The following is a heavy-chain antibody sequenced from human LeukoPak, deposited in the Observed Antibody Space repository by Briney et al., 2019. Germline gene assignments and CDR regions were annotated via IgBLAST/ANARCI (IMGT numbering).Heavy chain of an antibody. CDR2: INAGNGNT. V-gene: IGHV1-3*01. D-gene: IGHD3-10*01. Sequence: ASVKVSCKASGYTFTSYAMLWVRQAPGQRLEWMGWINAGNGNTKYSQKFQGRVTITRDTSASTAYMELSSLRSEDTAVYYCARLWFGENYYYYYGMDVWGQGTTVTVSS. CDR3: ARLWFGENYYYYYGMDV. CDR1: GYTFTSYA. J-gene: IGHJ6*02.